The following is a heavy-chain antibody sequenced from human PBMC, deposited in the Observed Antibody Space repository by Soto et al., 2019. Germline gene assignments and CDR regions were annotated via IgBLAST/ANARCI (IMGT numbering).Heavy chain of an antibody. J-gene: IGHJ5*02. CDR2: IYDSGTT. V-gene: IGHV4-39*01. CDR3: AKSPSVVLVPSTLGGNNWFDP. D-gene: IGHD2-15*01. Sequence: PSETLSLTCTVSGGPISSSRYYWGWIRQPPGKGLEWIASIYDSGTTSYNPSLRSRVTISVDTSKNQLSLRLSSVTVADTAVYYCAKSPSVVLVPSTLGGNNWFDPWGQGTLVTVSS. CDR1: GGPISSSRYY.